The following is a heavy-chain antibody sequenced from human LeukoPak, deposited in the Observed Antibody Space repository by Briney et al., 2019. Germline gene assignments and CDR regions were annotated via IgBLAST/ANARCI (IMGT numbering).Heavy chain of an antibody. Sequence: SENLSLTCTVSGGSISSYYWSWIRQPPGKGLEWIGYIYCSGSTNYNPSLKSRVTISVDTSKNQFSLKLSSVTAADTAVYYCAREAPGYCSGGSCSPLLYYYYYMDVWGKGTTVTVS. V-gene: IGHV4-59*01. CDR2: IYCSGST. J-gene: IGHJ6*03. CDR1: GGSISSYY. CDR3: AREAPGYCSGGSCSPLLYYYYYMDV. D-gene: IGHD2-15*01.